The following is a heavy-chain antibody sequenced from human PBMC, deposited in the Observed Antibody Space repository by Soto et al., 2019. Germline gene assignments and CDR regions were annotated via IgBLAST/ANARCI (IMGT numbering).Heavy chain of an antibody. J-gene: IGHJ4*02. CDR3: ARESEDLTSNFDY. CDR1: GFTFTRYN. V-gene: IGHV3-21*06. Sequence: PEGSLRLSCAASGFTFTRYNMNWVRQAPGKGLEWVSSISSTTNYIYYGDSMKGRFTISRDNAKNSLYLEMNSLRAEDTAVYYCARESEDLTSNFDYWGQGTLVTVSS. CDR2: ISSTTNYI.